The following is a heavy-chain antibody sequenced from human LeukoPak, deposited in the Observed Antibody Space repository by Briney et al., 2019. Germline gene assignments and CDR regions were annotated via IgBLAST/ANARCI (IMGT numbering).Heavy chain of an antibody. CDR3: ARDGIVVVPAATPYYFDY. CDR1: GFTFSSYA. D-gene: IGHD2-2*01. Sequence: GGSLRLSCAASGFTFSSYAMHWVRQAPGKGLEWVAVISYDGSNKYYADSVKGRFTISRDNSKNTLYLQMNSLRAEDTAVYYCARDGIVVVPAATPYYFDYWGQEPWSPSPQ. V-gene: IGHV3-30-3*01. J-gene: IGHJ4*01. CDR2: ISYDGSNK.